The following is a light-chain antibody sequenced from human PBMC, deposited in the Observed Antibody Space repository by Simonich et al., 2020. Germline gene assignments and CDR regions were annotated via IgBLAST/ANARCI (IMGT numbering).Light chain of an antibody. J-gene: IGKJ2*01. CDR3: QQYYSTSMYT. CDR1: QSVLYSSNNKNY. CDR2: WAS. Sequence: DLVMTQSPDSLAVSLGERATINCKSSQSVLYSSNNKNYLAWYQPKPGQPPKLLIYWASNRESGVPDRVSGSGSGTDFTLTISSLQAEDVAVYYCQQYYSTSMYTFGQGTKLEIK. V-gene: IGKV4-1*01.